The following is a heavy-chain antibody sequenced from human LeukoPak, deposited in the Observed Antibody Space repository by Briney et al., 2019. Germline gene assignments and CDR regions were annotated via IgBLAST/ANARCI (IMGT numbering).Heavy chain of an antibody. CDR2: VNGEGGYR. Sequence: GGSLRLSCAASGFSISSFWMHWVRQAPGKGLVWVSRVNGEGGYRNYADSVKGRFTISRDNARNTLYLQMHSLRAEDTAVYYCVRDGDDYSFDYWGQGSLVTVSS. CDR3: VRDGDDYSFDY. D-gene: IGHD4-11*01. V-gene: IGHV3-74*01. CDR1: GFSISSFW. J-gene: IGHJ4*02.